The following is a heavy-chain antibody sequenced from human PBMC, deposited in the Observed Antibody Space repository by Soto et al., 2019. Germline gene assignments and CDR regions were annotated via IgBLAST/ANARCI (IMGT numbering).Heavy chain of an antibody. V-gene: IGHV3-23*01. CDR3: VKGGWLDF. D-gene: IGHD3-16*01. J-gene: IGHJ5*01. Sequence: XXSLRLGCAASGFTFNTFEVSWVRQAPGRGLEWVSFISDDGSRAYYADAVKGRFTISRDNSKYTLYFKMNSLTVEDTAVYACVKGGWLDFWGQGTLVTVSS. CDR2: ISDDGSRA. CDR1: GFTFNTFE.